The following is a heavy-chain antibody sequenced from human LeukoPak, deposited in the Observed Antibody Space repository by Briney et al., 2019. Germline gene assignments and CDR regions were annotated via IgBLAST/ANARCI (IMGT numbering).Heavy chain of an antibody. CDR3: ASSYYYDSSGYLLFDY. Sequence: GGSLRLSCAASGFIFSSYGMHWVRQAPGKGLEWVAFIRYDGSNKYYADSVKGRFTISRDNSKNTLYLQMNSLRAEDTAVYYCASSYYYDSSGYLLFDYWGQGTLVTVSS. D-gene: IGHD3-22*01. CDR2: IRYDGSNK. CDR1: GFIFSSYG. J-gene: IGHJ4*02. V-gene: IGHV3-30*02.